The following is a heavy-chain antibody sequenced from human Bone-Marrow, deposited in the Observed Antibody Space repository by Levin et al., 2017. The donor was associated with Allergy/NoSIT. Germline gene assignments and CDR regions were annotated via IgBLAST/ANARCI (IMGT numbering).Heavy chain of an antibody. CDR2: MYSSGSA. CDR3: ARNPYGDSIYGMDV. CDR1: DGSISNSY. Sequence: SQTLSLTCTVSDGSISNSYWSWIRQPAGKGLEWIGRMYSSGSANYNPSLKSRVTMSVDTSKNQFSLKLMSVTAADTAVYYCARNPYGDSIYGMDVWGQGTTVTVSS. D-gene: IGHD4-17*01. V-gene: IGHV4-4*07. J-gene: IGHJ6*02.